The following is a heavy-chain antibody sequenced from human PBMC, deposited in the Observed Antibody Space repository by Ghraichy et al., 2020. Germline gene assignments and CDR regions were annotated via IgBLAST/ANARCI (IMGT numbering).Heavy chain of an antibody. V-gene: IGHV1-2*02. CDR1: GYTFTGYY. Sequence: ASVKVSCKASGYTFTGYYMHWVRQAPGQGLEWMGWINPNSGGTNYAQKFQGRVTMTRDTSISTAYMELSRLRSDDTAVYYCARDDHRLLWFGELPKLAFDYWGQGTLVTVSS. D-gene: IGHD3-10*01. CDR2: INPNSGGT. CDR3: ARDDHRLLWFGELPKLAFDY. J-gene: IGHJ4*02.